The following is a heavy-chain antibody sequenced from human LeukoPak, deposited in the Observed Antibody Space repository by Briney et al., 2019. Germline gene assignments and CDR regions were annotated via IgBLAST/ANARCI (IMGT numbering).Heavy chain of an antibody. J-gene: IGHJ3*02. V-gene: IGHV3-21*01. Sequence: GGSLRLSCAASGFTFGSYSMNWVRQAPGKGLEWVSPISSSSSYIYYADSVKGRFTISRDNAKNSLYLQMNSLRAEDTAVYYCARVFVVVMDAFDIWGQGTMVTVSS. CDR1: GFTFGSYS. CDR2: ISSSSSYI. D-gene: IGHD2-21*01. CDR3: ARVFVVVMDAFDI.